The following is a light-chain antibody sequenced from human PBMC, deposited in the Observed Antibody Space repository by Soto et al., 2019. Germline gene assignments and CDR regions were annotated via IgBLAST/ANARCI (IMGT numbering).Light chain of an antibody. Sequence: DIQMTQSPSSLSASVGDRVTITCRASQGIRNDLGWDQQKPGKAPKCLIYAASSLQSGVPARFGGSGSGTEFTLTISSLQPDDFATYYCQQYNVYSWTFGQGTKVDIK. V-gene: IGKV1-17*01. CDR1: QGIRND. J-gene: IGKJ1*01. CDR2: AAS. CDR3: QQYNVYSWT.